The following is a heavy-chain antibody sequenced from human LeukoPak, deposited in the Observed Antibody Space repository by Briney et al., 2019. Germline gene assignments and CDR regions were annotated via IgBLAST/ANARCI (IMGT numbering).Heavy chain of an antibody. V-gene: IGHV4-59*01. CDR3: ARIYGSYSPDY. D-gene: IGHD3-10*01. CDR2: IYYSGST. CDR1: GXSINDYY. J-gene: IGHJ4*02. Sequence: PSETLSLTCTVSGXSINDYYWTWIRQPPGKGLEWIGYIYYSGSTNYNPSLKSRVTISLDTPKNQFPLKLSSVTAADTAIYYCARIYGSYSPDYWGQGTLVTVSS.